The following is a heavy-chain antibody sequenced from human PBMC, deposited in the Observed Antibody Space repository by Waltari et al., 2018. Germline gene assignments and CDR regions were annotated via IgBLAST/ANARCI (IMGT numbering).Heavy chain of an antibody. J-gene: IGHJ3*01. CDR3: ARVPSSQLPHGYFDL. CDR1: GVASRQSV. D-gene: IGHD2-2*01. V-gene: IGHV3-33*01. CDR2: IWYEGSKK. Sequence: QVQLVVSGGGVVQPGRSLRLSCEGSGVASRQSVIHWVHPGPGKGLEWVAVIWYEGSKKYYADAVKGRFTISRNNSKNAVYLEMSSLRDDDTAVYSCARVPSSQLPHGYFDLWGRGTMVTVSS.